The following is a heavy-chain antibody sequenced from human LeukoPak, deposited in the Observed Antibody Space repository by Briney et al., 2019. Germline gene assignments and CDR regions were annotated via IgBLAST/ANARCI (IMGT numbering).Heavy chain of an antibody. J-gene: IGHJ4*02. V-gene: IGHV4-59*01. CDR2: IYYSGST. CDR1: GGSLSSYY. CDR3: AGGASSGYVLDY. Sequence: SETLSLPCTVSGGSLSSYYWSWIRHPPGKGLEWIGYIYYSGSTNYNRSLKGRVTISVKQSKKQFFLKLDSSAVTDPALDVLAGGASSGYVLDYWGQGTLVTVSS. D-gene: IGHD3-22*01.